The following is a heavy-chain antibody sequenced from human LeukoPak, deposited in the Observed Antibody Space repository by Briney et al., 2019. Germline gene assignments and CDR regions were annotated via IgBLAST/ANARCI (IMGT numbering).Heavy chain of an antibody. Sequence: SETLSLTCAVSGGSISSTNWWSWVRQPPGKGLEWIGEIYHSGSTNYNLSLKSRVIISVDKSKNQFSLKLSSVTAADTAVYYCARDPRMNYGMDVWGQGTTVTVSS. J-gene: IGHJ6*02. CDR2: IYHSGST. V-gene: IGHV4-4*02. CDR3: ARDPRMNYGMDV. CDR1: GGSISSTNW.